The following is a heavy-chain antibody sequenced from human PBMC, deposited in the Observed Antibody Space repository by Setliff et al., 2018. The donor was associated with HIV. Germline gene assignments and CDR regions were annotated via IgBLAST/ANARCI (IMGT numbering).Heavy chain of an antibody. CDR2: MLNSGTT. V-gene: IGHV4-4*02. CDR1: GASISSTIW. D-gene: IGHD3-3*01. J-gene: IGHJ4*02. Sequence: SETLSLTCAVSGASISSTIWWSWVRQSPGKGLECIGEMLNSGTTHYNPSLKSRVTMSRDKSRNQFSLKLTSVTAADTAVYYCAGESALSGQSDWGQGSRVTVSS. CDR3: AGESALSGQSD.